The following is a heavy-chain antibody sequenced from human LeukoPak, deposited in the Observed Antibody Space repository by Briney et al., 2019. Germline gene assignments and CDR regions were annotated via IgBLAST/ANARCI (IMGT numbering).Heavy chain of an antibody. CDR3: AKDRFPLGLGSAFDI. CDR1: GFTFSSYA. CDR2: IRGSAGST. V-gene: IGHV3-23*01. Sequence: GGSLRLSCAASGFTFSSYAMSWVRQAPGKGLEWVSAIRGSAGSTDYADSVKGRFTISRDNSKNTLYLQMNSLRAEDTAVYYCAKDRFPLGLGSAFDIWGQGTMVTVSS. D-gene: IGHD3-16*01. J-gene: IGHJ3*02.